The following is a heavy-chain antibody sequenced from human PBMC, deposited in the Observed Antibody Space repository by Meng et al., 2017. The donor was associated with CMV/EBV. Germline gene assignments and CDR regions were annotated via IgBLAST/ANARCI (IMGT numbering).Heavy chain of an antibody. CDR1: EFIFHAYA. Sequence: GGSLRLSCAATEFIFHAYAMHWVRQAPGKGLEWVSSISWNSGAIGYADSVKGRFTISRDNAKNSLYLQMNSLRAEDTAVYYCARPYCSSTSCYAEMDVWGQGTSVTVSS. J-gene: IGHJ6*02. D-gene: IGHD2-2*01. CDR3: ARPYCSSTSCYAEMDV. V-gene: IGHV3-9*01. CDR2: ISWNSGAI.